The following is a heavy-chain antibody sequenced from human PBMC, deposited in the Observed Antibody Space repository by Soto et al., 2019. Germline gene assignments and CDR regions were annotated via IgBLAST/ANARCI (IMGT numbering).Heavy chain of an antibody. CDR2: IIPIFGTA. D-gene: IGHD3-10*01. Sequence: QVQLVQSGAEVKKPGSSVKVSCKASVGTFSSYAISWVRQAPGQGLEWMGGIIPIFGTANYAQKLQGRVTITADESTSTAYMELSSLRSEDTAVYYCARSERFGEIFLLEYYYYYGMDVWGQGTTVTGSS. CDR1: VGTFSSYA. J-gene: IGHJ6*02. V-gene: IGHV1-69*01. CDR3: ARSERFGEIFLLEYYYYYGMDV.